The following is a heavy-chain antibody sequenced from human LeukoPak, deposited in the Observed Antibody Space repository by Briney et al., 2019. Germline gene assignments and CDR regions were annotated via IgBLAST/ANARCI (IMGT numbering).Heavy chain of an antibody. V-gene: IGHV4-34*01. Sequence: SETLSLTCAVYGGSFSGYYWSWIRQPPGKGLEWIGEINHSGSTNYNPSLKSRVTISVDTSKNQFSLKLSSVTAADTAVYYCARVSGSYGFDPWGQGTLVTVSS. CDR1: GGSFSGYY. J-gene: IGHJ5*02. D-gene: IGHD1-26*01. CDR3: ARVSGSYGFDP. CDR2: INHSGST.